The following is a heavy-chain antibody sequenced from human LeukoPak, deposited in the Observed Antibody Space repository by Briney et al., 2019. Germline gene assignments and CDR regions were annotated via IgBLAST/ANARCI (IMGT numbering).Heavy chain of an antibody. V-gene: IGHV3-48*04. CDR3: ARGWVAAPFDY. CDR2: ISSSSSAI. Sequence: GGSLRLSCAASGFTFSSYSMTWVRQAPGKGLEWVSYISSSSSAIYYADSVKGRFTISRDNAKNSLYLQMNSLRAEDTAVYYCARGWVAAPFDYWGQGTLVTVSS. D-gene: IGHD6-6*01. J-gene: IGHJ4*02. CDR1: GFTFSSYS.